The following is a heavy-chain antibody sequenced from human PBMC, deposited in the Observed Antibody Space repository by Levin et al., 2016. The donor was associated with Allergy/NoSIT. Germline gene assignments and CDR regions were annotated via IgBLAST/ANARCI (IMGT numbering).Heavy chain of an antibody. V-gene: IGHV3-30-3*01. CDR2: ISYDETNT. D-gene: IGHD6-19*01. J-gene: IGHJ4*02. Sequence: WIRQPPGKGLEWVAVISYDETNTYYADSVKGRLTISRDNSKNTLYLQMNSLRAEDTAVYYCARVYSSGCGDYWGQGTLVTVSS. CDR3: ARVYSSGCGDY.